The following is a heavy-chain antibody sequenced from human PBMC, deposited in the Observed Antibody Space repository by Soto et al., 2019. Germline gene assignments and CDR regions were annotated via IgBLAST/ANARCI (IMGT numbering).Heavy chain of an antibody. V-gene: IGHV1-69*01. D-gene: IGHD2-2*02. Sequence: QVQLVQSGAEVKKPGSSVKVSCKASGGTSSSYAISWVRQAPGQGLEWLGGIIPIFGTANYAQKFQGRVTSTADESTSTSYMELSSLRSEDTAVYYCASRLYCSSTSCHTGFDPWGQGPLVTVSS. CDR1: GGTSSSYA. J-gene: IGHJ5*02. CDR3: ASRLYCSSTSCHTGFDP. CDR2: IIPIFGTA.